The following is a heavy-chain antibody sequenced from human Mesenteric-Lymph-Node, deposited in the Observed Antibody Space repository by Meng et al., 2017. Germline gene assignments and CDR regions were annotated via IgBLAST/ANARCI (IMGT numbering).Heavy chain of an antibody. CDR1: GASISGYY. V-gene: IGHV4-4*07. CDR3: ARVPVGYRSGWYGGNLDY. J-gene: IGHJ4*01. D-gene: IGHD6-19*01. Sequence: SETLSLTCTVSGASISGYYWIWIRQPPGKGREWIGRIYTSGSTNYNPSLKSRVTISVDTSKNQFSLKLSSVTAADTAVYYCARVPVGYRSGWYGGNLDYWGHGTQVTRSS. CDR2: IYTSGST.